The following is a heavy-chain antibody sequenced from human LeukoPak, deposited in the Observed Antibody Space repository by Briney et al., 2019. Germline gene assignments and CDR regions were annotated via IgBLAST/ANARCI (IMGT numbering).Heavy chain of an antibody. CDR3: ARDRADGCNYGDYFDN. V-gene: IGHV3-66*01. CDR1: GFIVSSNY. J-gene: IGHJ4*02. D-gene: IGHD5-18*01. Sequence: GGSLRLSCAGSGFIVSSNYMSWVRQAAGKGLEWVSVIYGSSRTYYADSVKGRFTISRDNSKNTVYLQMDSLRAEDTAVYYCARDRADGCNYGDYFDNWGQGTLVTVSS. CDR2: IYGSSRT.